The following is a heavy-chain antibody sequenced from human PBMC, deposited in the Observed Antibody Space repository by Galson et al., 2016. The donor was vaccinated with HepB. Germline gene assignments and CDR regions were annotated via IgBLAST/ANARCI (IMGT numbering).Heavy chain of an antibody. Sequence: SLRLSCAASGFNFISHGMHWVRQAPGKGLEWVGVIWYDGSRKLFADSVKGRFTITRDNSKNTVFLQMTSLRAEDTAVYYRVRGKPLWTMPWNYGMDVWGKGTTVTVSS. CDR3: VRGKPLWTMPWNYGMDV. J-gene: IGHJ6*04. CDR2: IWYDGSRK. CDR1: GFNFISHG. D-gene: IGHD3-10*01. V-gene: IGHV3-33*01.